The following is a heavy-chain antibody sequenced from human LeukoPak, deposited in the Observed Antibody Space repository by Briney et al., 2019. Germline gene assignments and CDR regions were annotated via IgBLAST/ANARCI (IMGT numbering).Heavy chain of an antibody. D-gene: IGHD5-24*01. CDR2: IYYSGST. CDR1: GGSISSYS. V-gene: IGHV4-59*01. J-gene: IGHJ4*02. Sequence: SETLSPTCTVSGGSISSYSWSWIRQRPGKGLGWIGYIYYSGSTNYNPSLKRRVPISVDTSKNQISLRLSAVTAADTAVYCCARGVRSRAQLDHWGQGTLVTVSS. CDR3: ARGVRSRAQLDH.